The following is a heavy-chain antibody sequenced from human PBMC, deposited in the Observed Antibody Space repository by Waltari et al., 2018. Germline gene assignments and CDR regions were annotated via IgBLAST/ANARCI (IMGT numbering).Heavy chain of an antibody. CDR2: ISAYNGNT. CDR3: ARDQRWGTSAGSGRGFDY. Sequence: QVQLVQSGAEVKKPGASVKVSCKASGYTFTSYGISWVRQAPGQGLEWMGWISAYNGNTNYAQKVQGRATMTPDTSTSTAYMELRSLRSDDTAVYYCARDQRWGTSAGSGRGFDYWGQGTLVTVSS. CDR1: GYTFTSYG. D-gene: IGHD6-13*01. J-gene: IGHJ4*02. V-gene: IGHV1-18*01.